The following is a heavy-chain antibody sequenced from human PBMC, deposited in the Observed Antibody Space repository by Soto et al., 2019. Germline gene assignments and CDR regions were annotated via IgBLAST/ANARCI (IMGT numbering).Heavy chain of an antibody. V-gene: IGHV2-5*02. Sequence: QITLKESGPTLVNPTQTLTLTCSFSGFSLTTSRVGVGWIRQPPGEALEWLAIIYWDDDKRYSPSLQSGLAITKDTSKNQVVLTMTNLDPVDTGTYYCAHIMITFGGVSALDAFDFWGQGTMVTVSS. J-gene: IGHJ3*01. D-gene: IGHD3-16*01. CDR2: IYWDDDK. CDR3: AHIMITFGGVSALDAFDF. CDR1: GFSLTTSRVG.